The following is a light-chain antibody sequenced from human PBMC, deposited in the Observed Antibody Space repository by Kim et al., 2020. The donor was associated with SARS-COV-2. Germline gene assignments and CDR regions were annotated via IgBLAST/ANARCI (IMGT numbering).Light chain of an antibody. CDR3: QQYNSYSET. V-gene: IGKV1-5*03. J-gene: IGKJ1*01. CDR2: KAS. Sequence: ASVGDRVTITCRASQSISIWLAWYQQKPGKAPKLLIYKASSLESGVPSRFSGSGSGTEFTLTISSLQPDDFATYYCQQYNSYSETFGQGTKVDIK. CDR1: QSISIW.